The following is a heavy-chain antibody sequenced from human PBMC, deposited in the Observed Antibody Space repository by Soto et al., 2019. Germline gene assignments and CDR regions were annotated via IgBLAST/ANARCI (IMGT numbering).Heavy chain of an antibody. CDR1: GGSISSYY. J-gene: IGHJ5*02. D-gene: IGHD5-12*01. CDR3: ARDGEYSGYETGWFVP. V-gene: IGHV4-59*01. CDR2: IYYSGST. Sequence: SETLSLTCTVSGGSISSYYWSWIRQPPGKGLEWIGYIYYSGSTNYNPSLKSRVTISVDTSKNQFSLKLSSVTAADTAVYYCARDGEYSGYETGWFVPCGPRTLVTDFS.